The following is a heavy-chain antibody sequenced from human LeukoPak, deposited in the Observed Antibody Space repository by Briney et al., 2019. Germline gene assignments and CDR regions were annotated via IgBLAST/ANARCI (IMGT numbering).Heavy chain of an antibody. CDR1: GGSVNSYY. V-gene: IGHV4-4*07. J-gene: IGHJ6*03. D-gene: IGHD6-13*01. CDR2: IYTSGST. Sequence: SETLSLTCTVSGGSVNSYYLSWIRQPAGKGLEWIGRIYTSGSTNYNPSLKSRVTMSVDTSKNQFSLKLSSVTAADTAVYYCARDCIAAAGTTHPGYYYYMDVWGKGTTVTISS. CDR3: ARDCIAAAGTTHPGYYYYMDV.